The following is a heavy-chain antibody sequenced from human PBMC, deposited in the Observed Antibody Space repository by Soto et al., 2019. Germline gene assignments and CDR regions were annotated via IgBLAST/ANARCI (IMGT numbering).Heavy chain of an antibody. CDR3: ARGPVLPVPVASSYHMEA. Sequence: QAQLEESGGGLVKPGGSLRLSCVASKFTFRNYYMTWVRQAPGRGLEWIAYISSPSTAIAYAASVKGRFTISRDNATNSLYLRMSRLTAEDTALYFCARGPVLPVPVASSYHMEAWGEGTAVTVSS. V-gene: IGHV3-11*01. CDR1: KFTFRNYY. CDR2: ISSPSTAI. D-gene: IGHD2-2*01. J-gene: IGHJ6*03.